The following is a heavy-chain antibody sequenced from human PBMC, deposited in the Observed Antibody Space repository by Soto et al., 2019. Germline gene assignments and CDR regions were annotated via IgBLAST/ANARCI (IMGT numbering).Heavy chain of an antibody. Sequence: GASVKVSCKASGGTFSSYAISWVRQAPGQGLEWMGGIIPIFGTANYAQKFQGRVTITADESTSTAYMELSSLRSEDTAVYYCARGGHCTNGVCYRDLYNWFDPWGQGTLVTVSS. CDR3: ARGGHCTNGVCYRDLYNWFDP. V-gene: IGHV1-69*13. J-gene: IGHJ5*02. CDR2: IIPIFGTA. CDR1: GGTFSSYA. D-gene: IGHD2-8*01.